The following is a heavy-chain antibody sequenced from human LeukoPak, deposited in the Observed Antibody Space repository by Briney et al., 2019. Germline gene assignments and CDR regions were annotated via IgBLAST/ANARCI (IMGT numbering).Heavy chain of an antibody. CDR3: ASIYDYGGYVGAFDI. J-gene: IGHJ3*02. CDR2: IYYSGST. Sequence: SETLSLTCTVSGGSISSGDYYWSWIRQPPGKGLEWIGYIYYSGSTYYNPSLKSRVTISVDTSKNQFSLKLSSVTAADTAVYYCASIYDYGGYVGAFDIWGQGTMVTVSS. V-gene: IGHV4-30-4*01. CDR1: GGSISSGDYY. D-gene: IGHD4-17*01.